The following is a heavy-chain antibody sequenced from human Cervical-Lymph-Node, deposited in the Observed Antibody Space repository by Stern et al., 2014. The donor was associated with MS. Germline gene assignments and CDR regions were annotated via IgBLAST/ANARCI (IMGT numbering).Heavy chain of an antibody. Sequence: VQLVESGAEVRKPGASVKVSCETSGYTFTTYDINWVRQATGQGLEWMGWMNPIAGNTGYAPKFQGRFTMTRDTSMNTAYMELSSLTSDDTAVYYCARGLRGSHCFSYWGQGTPVTVSS. CDR2: MNPIAGNT. CDR1: GYTFTTYD. CDR3: ARGLRGSHCFSY. D-gene: IGHD3-3*01. J-gene: IGHJ4*02. V-gene: IGHV1-8*01.